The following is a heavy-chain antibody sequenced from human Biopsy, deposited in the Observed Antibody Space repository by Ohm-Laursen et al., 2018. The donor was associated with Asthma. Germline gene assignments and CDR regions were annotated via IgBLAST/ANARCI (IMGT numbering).Heavy chain of an antibody. J-gene: IGHJ4*02. CDR3: AKDFRGIAVAGDRGFDY. V-gene: IGHV3-30*18. D-gene: IGHD6-19*01. Sequence: SLRLSCTATGFMFRSFGMHWVRQAPGKGLEWVAVISYDGNHKFYEDSVKGRFTISRDNSKSTLFLQMDSLSAEDTAVYYCAKDFRGIAVAGDRGFDYWGQGTLVTVSS. CDR1: GFMFRSFG. CDR2: ISYDGNHK.